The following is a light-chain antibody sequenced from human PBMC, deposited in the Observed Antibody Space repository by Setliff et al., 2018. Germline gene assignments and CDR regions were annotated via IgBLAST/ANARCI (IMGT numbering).Light chain of an antibody. V-gene: IGLV2-14*03. J-gene: IGLJ1*01. CDR1: SNDVGAYDL. CDR2: DVS. Sequence: QSVLTQPASVSGSPGQSITISCSGTSNDVGAYDLVSWYQQHPGKVPKLIIFDVSNRPSGVSHRFSGSKSGNTASLTISGLQADGEADYYCCAYTASTTYVFVNGTKGTVL. CDR3: CAYTASTTYV.